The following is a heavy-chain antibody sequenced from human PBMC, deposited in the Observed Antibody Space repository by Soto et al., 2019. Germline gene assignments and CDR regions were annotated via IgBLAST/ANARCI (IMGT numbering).Heavy chain of an antibody. D-gene: IGHD3-3*01. CDR1: GFSLSTSGVG. CDR3: AHRMGKYGFWNGGYFDY. V-gene: IGHV2-5*02. J-gene: IGHJ4*02. CDR2: IYWDDDK. Sequence: QITLKESGPTLVKPTQTLTLTCTFSGFSLSTSGVGVGWIRQPPGKALEWLAVIYWDDDKRYSPSLKARLAIAKDTSKNQVVLTMTTMDPVDTGTYYCAHRMGKYGFWNGGYFDYWGQGTLVTVPS.